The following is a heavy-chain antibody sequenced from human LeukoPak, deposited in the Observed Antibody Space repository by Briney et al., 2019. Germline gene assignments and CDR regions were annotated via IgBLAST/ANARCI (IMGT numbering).Heavy chain of an antibody. V-gene: IGHV3-15*01. D-gene: IGHD6-19*01. CDR1: GITFTNAW. J-gene: IGHJ6*02. Sequence: GGSLRLSCAASGITFTNAWLTWVRQAPGKGLEWVGRIISKTDGGTTDYAAPVKGRFAISRDDSKNTLYLQMNSLKTEDTGVYYCTTPAAVAGHYQYGIDVWGQGTTVTVSS. CDR2: IISKTDGGTT. CDR3: TTPAAVAGHYQYGIDV.